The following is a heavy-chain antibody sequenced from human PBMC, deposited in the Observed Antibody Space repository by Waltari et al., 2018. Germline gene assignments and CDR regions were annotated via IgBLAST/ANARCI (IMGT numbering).Heavy chain of an antibody. J-gene: IGHJ6*02. CDR1: GFTFDDYA. CDR3: AKALGTMVQGAYGMDV. V-gene: IGHV3-9*03. CDR2: ISWSIGSI. D-gene: IGHD3-10*01. Sequence: EVQLVESGGGLVQPGRSLRLSCAASGFTFDDYAMHWVRQAPGKGLEGVAGISWSIGSIGDADSVKGRFTISRDNAKNSLYLQMNSLRAEDMALYYCAKALGTMVQGAYGMDVWGQGTTVTVSS.